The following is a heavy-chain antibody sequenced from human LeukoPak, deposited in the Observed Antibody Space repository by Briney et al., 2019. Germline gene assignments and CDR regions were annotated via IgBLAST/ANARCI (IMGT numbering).Heavy chain of an antibody. D-gene: IGHD2-21*02. CDR3: ARDYCTRGGDCYKEDLFDP. CDR2: ISPYEGDT. Sequence: ASVKVSCKASGYTFAIYGISWVRQAPGQGLEWMAWISPYEGDTNYAQNFEGRVTMTTETSTSTAYMELRSLRSDDTAIYHCARDYCTRGGDCYKEDLFDPWGQGTLVTVSS. V-gene: IGHV1-18*01. CDR1: GYTFAIYG. J-gene: IGHJ5*02.